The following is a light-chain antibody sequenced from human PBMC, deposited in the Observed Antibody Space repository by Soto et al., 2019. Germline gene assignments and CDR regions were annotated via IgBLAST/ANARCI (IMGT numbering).Light chain of an antibody. V-gene: IGKV1-5*01. CDR2: DAS. J-gene: IGKJ1*01. Sequence: DIRMTKSASTLSATAEDRVTITCRASQSISSWLAWDQHKPGKAPKLLIYDASNLDSGVPSRFSGSGSGTEFSLTISNLQPDDCATYYCQQYENYWTFGQGTKVDI. CDR1: QSISSW. CDR3: QQYENYWT.